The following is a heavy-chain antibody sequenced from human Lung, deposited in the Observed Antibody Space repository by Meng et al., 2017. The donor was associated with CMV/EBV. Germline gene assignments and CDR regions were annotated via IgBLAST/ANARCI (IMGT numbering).Heavy chain of an antibody. Sequence: ASXXVSXKAPDYTFTDYSLTWVRQAPGQGLEWMGWISAYSGNTKYAQKLQGRVTITTDTSTSTAYMELRNLRSDDTAVYYCASLSVDYYGSSAYIGPLGDFYDMDVWXQGTTVTVSS. CDR3: ASLSVDYYGSSAYIGPLGDFYDMDV. J-gene: IGHJ6*02. V-gene: IGHV1-18*04. D-gene: IGHD3-22*01. CDR2: ISAYSGNT. CDR1: DYTFTDYS.